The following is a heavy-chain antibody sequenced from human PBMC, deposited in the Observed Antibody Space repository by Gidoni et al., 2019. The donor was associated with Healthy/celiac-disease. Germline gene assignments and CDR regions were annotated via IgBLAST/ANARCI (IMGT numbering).Heavy chain of an antibody. J-gene: IGHJ3*02. D-gene: IGHD3-10*01. CDR3: ARENDYYGSGGPRAFDI. CDR2: IYYSGST. CDR1: GGSISSYY. V-gene: IGHV4-59*01. Sequence: QVQLQESGPGLVKPSETLSLTCTVAGGSISSYYWSWLRQPPGKGLEWIGYIYYSGSTNYNPSLKSRVTISVDTSKNQFSLKLSSVTAADTAVYYCARENDYYGSGGPRAFDIWGQGTMVTVSS.